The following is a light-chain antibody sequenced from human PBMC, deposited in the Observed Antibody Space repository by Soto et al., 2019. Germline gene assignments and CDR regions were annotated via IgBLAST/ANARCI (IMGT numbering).Light chain of an antibody. V-gene: IGKV3-11*01. CDR2: DAS. CDR3: QQRSNWIT. Sequence: EIVLTQSPATLSLSPGESATLSCRASQSVSSYLAWYQQKPGQAPRLLIYDASTRATGIPARFSGSGSGTDFTLTISSLEPEDFAVYYCQQRSNWITFGQGTRLDIE. J-gene: IGKJ5*01. CDR1: QSVSSY.